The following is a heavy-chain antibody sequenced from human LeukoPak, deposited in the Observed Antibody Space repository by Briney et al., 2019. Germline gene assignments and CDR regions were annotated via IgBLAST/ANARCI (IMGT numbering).Heavy chain of an antibody. Sequence: PGGSLRLSCAASGFTFTTYSMIWVRQAPGKGLEWLSAISGNSVNIYYADSVKGRFTISRDNSKNTLYLQMNSLRAEDTAVYYCAKDSWGAAAGDWFDPWGQGTLVTVSS. D-gene: IGHD6-13*01. CDR3: AKDSWGAAAGDWFDP. J-gene: IGHJ5*02. CDR2: ISGNSVNI. V-gene: IGHV3-23*01. CDR1: GFTFTTYS.